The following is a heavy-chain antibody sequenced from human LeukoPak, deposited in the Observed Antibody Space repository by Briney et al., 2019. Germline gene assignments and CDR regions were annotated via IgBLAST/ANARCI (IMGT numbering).Heavy chain of an antibody. CDR2: ISSNGGST. D-gene: IGHD3-9*01. CDR1: GFTFSSYA. CDR3: ARTSDILTGYYAFDY. Sequence: GGSLRLSCVASGFTFSSYAMHWVRQAPGKGLEYVSAISSNGGSTYYANSVKGRFTISRDNSKNTLYLQMGSLRAEDMAVYYCARTSDILTGYYAFDYWGQGTLVTVSS. J-gene: IGHJ4*02. V-gene: IGHV3-64*01.